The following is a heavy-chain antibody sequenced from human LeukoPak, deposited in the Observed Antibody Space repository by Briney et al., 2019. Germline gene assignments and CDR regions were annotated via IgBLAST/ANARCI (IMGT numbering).Heavy chain of an antibody. J-gene: IGHJ4*02. V-gene: IGHV3-30*18. Sequence: PGRSLRLSCAASGFTFSSSGMHWVRQAPGKGLEWVAVISYDGSRIYYADSVKGRFTISRDNSKNTLYLQMNSLRAEDTAVYYCAKVFGYYSYYFDYWGQGTLVTVSS. D-gene: IGHD3-22*01. CDR2: ISYDGSRI. CDR1: GFTFSSSG. CDR3: AKVFGYYSYYFDY.